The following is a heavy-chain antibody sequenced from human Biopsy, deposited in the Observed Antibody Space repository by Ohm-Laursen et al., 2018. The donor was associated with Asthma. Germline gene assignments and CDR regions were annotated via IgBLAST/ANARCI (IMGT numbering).Heavy chain of an antibody. Sequence: SLRLSCAASGFTLTTYAIHWVRQAPGRGLEWVGVIWFDGSKKYYADSVKGRFTISRDNSKKMLYLQMNSLRAEDTAVYYCATSSGAYKNSLGDGLDVWGQGTTVIVSS. V-gene: IGHV3-33*08. CDR2: IWFDGSKK. CDR1: GFTLTTYA. D-gene: IGHD3-22*01. CDR3: ATSSGAYKNSLGDGLDV. J-gene: IGHJ6*02.